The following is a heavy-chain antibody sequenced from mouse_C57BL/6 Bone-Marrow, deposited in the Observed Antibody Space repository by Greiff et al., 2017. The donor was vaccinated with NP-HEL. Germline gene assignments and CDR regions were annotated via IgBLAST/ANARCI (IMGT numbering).Heavy chain of an antibody. CDR3: APGDDGYPYAMDY. J-gene: IGHJ4*01. V-gene: IGHV1-64*01. CDR1: GYTFTSYW. CDR2: IHPNSGST. Sequence: QVQLQQPGAELVKPGDSVKLSCKASGYTFTSYWMHWVKQRPGQGLEWIGMIHPNSGSTNYYEKFKSKATLTADNASSTAFMQISSLTAEDSAVYYCAPGDDGYPYAMDYWGQGNSVTVSS. D-gene: IGHD2-3*01.